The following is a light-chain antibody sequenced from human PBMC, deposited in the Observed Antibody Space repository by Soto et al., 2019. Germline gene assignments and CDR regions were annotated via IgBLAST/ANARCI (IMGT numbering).Light chain of an antibody. CDR2: DAS. V-gene: IGKV3-11*01. CDR1: QSVSSSS. Sequence: IALTQSPATLSLSPGARATLSCLASQSVSSSSLAWYQQKPGQAPRLLIYDASNRVTGIPARFRGSGSGTDFTLTISSLEPDDFAVYYCQQRSNWQITFGQGTRWRL. J-gene: IGKJ5*01. CDR3: QQRSNWQIT.